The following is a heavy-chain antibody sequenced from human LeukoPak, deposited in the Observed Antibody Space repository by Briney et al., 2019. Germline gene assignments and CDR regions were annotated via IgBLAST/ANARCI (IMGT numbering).Heavy chain of an antibody. CDR2: IGSSSSYI. J-gene: IGHJ4*02. CDR3: ARGATVRTPPLDY. D-gene: IGHD4-23*01. CDR1: GFTFSSYS. Sequence: GGSLRLSCAASGFTFSSYSMNWVRQAPGKGLEWVSSIGSSSSYIYYADSVKGRFSISRDNAKNSLYLQMNSLRAEDTAVYYCARGATVRTPPLDYWGQGTLVTVSS. V-gene: IGHV3-21*01.